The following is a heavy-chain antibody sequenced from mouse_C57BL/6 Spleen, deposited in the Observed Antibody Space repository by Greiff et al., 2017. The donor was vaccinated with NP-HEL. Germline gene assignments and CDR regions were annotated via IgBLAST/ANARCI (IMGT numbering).Heavy chain of an antibody. D-gene: IGHD1-1*01. CDR2: INPSNGGT. J-gene: IGHJ2*01. CDR1: GYTFTSYW. CDR3: ARKRDYYGRTGYFDY. Sequence: QVHVKQPGTELVKPGASVKLSCKASGYTFTSYWMHWVKQRPGQGLEWIGNINPSNGGTNYNEKFKSKATLTVDKSSSTAYMQLSSLTSEDSAVYYCARKRDYYGRTGYFDYWGQGTTLTVSS. V-gene: IGHV1-53*01.